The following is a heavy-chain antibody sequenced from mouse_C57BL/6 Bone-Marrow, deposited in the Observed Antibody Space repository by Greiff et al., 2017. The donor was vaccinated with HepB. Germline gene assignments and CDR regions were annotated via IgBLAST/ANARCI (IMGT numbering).Heavy chain of an antibody. CDR3: ATYYYGSSDY. Sequence: QVHVKQPGAELVKPGASVKMSCKASGYTFTSYWITWVKQRPGQGLEWIGDIYPGSGSTNYNEKFKSKATLTVDTSSSTAYMQLSSLTSEDSAVYYCATYYYGSSDYWGQGTTLTVSS. J-gene: IGHJ2*01. CDR2: IYPGSGST. V-gene: IGHV1-55*01. D-gene: IGHD1-1*01. CDR1: GYTFTSYW.